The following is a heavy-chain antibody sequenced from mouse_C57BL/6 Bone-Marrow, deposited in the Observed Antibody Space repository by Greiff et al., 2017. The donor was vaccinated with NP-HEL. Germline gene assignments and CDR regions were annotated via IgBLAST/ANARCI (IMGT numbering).Heavy chain of an antibody. CDR3: AIIWLRRFDY. D-gene: IGHD2-2*01. Sequence: QVQLQQPGAELVKPGASVKLSCTASGYTFTSYWMHWVKQRPGRGLEWIGRIEPNSGGTKYNEKFKSKATLTVDKPSSTAYMQLSSLTSEDSAVYYCAIIWLRRFDYWGQGTTLTVSS. CDR2: IEPNSGGT. J-gene: IGHJ2*01. V-gene: IGHV1-72*01. CDR1: GYTFTSYW.